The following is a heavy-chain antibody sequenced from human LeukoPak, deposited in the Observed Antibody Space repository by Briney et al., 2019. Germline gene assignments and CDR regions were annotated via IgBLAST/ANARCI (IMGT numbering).Heavy chain of an antibody. V-gene: IGHV3-30-3*01. CDR3: SRGRYGDYSRSGYYYGMDV. CDR2: IAFDGSNA. D-gene: IGHD4-17*01. CDR1: GFTFSSYA. J-gene: IGHJ6*02. Sequence: GRSLRLSCAASGFTFSSYAMHWVRQAPGKGLEWVAVIAFDGSNALYADSVKGRFTISRDISKSTLYLEMNSLKAEDSAIYYCSRGRYGDYSRSGYYYGMDVWGQGTTVTVSS.